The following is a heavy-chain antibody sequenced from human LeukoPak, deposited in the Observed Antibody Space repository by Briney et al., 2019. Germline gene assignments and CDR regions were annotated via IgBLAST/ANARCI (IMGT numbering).Heavy chain of an antibody. Sequence: ASVKVSCKASGGTFSSYAISWVRQAPGQGLEWMGGIIPIFGTANYAQKFQGRVTITTDESTSTAYMELSSLRSEDTAVYYCGRVNGKDGYDWFDPWGQGTLVTVSS. CDR1: GGTFSSYA. J-gene: IGHJ5*02. V-gene: IGHV1-69*05. CDR3: GRVNGKDGYDWFDP. D-gene: IGHD5-24*01. CDR2: IIPIFGTA.